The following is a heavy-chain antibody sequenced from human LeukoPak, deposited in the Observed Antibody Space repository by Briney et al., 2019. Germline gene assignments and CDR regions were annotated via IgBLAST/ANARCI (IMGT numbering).Heavy chain of an antibody. D-gene: IGHD1-1*01. CDR3: GRDWKLDY. Sequence: GGSLRLSCAASGFTFNNYAMSWVRQAPGKGLEWVPAIGDNGGDTKYADSMKGRFTISRDNSRNTLYLQLNSLRVEDTAIYYCGRDWKLDYWGQGTLVTVSS. CDR2: IGDNGGDT. CDR1: GFTFNNYA. V-gene: IGHV3-23*01. J-gene: IGHJ4*02.